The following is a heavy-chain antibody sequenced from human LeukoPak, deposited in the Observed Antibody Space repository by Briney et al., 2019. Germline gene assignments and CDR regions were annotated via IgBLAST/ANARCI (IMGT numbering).Heavy chain of an antibody. V-gene: IGHV3-23*01. CDR2: ISASGGST. Sequence: GGSLRLSCAASGFTFSSSAMSWVRQVPGKGLEWVSGISASGGSTSYADSVRGRFTISRDNSKNTLYVQMNSLRDEDTAVYYCAKDRRWESPHYLDSWGQGTLVTVSS. CDR3: AKDRRWESPHYLDS. CDR1: GFTFSSSA. D-gene: IGHD1-26*01. J-gene: IGHJ4*02.